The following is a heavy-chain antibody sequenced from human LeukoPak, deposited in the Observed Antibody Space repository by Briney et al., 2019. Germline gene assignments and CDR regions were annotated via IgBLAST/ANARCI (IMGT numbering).Heavy chain of an antibody. CDR1: GYTFSNFG. CDR3: ARDGTSTDDY. V-gene: IGHV1-18*01. Sequence: ASVRVSCETSGYTFSNFGINWVRQASGQGLEWMAWISGNNDNPNYGQKFQGRFTVTTDSSTSTAYMELRNLRSDDTAVYYCARDGTSTDDYWGQGTLVTVSS. D-gene: IGHD2-2*01. CDR2: ISGNNDNP. J-gene: IGHJ4*02.